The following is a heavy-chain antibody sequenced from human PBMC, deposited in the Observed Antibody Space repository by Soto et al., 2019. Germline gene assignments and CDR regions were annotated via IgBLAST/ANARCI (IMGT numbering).Heavy chain of an antibody. Sequence: ESGPTLVNPTPPLPLTCTFSGFSLSTSCTCVSWIRQPPGKALEWLALIYWNDDKRYSPSLKSRLTSTKDTSKNQVVLTMTNMDPVDTATYYFAHSSEARYYYGSGSYLNWFDPWGQGTLVTFSS. V-gene: IGHV2-5*08. CDR2: IYWNDDK. D-gene: IGHD3-10*01. CDR3: AHSSEARYYYGSGSYLNWFDP. CDR1: GFSLSTSCTC. J-gene: IGHJ5*02.